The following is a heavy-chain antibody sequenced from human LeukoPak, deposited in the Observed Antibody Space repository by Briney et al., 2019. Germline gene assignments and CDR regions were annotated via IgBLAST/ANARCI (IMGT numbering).Heavy chain of an antibody. CDR3: ARAQEELWFNY. J-gene: IGHJ4*02. CDR2: ISSSSSYI. V-gene: IGHV3-21*01. CDR1: GFTFSSYS. D-gene: IGHD5-18*01. Sequence: GGSLRLSCAASGFTFSSYSMNWVRQAPGKGLEWDSSISSSSSYIYYADSVKGRFTISRDNAKNSLYLQMNSLRAEDTAVYYCARAQEELWFNYWGQGTLVTVSS.